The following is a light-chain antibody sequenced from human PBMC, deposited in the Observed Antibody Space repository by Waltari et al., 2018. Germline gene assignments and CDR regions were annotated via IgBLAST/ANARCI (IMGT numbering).Light chain of an antibody. V-gene: IGKV3-15*01. J-gene: IGKJ5*01. CDR3: QQYNRRHPIT. Sequence: VMTQPPASLSVSPGESSPPSSRASQSITTNLAWYHQKPGHAPRLLVYDASTRAPPVPTRFSGSGSGTEFALTISSLQSEDSAVYYCQQYNRRHPITFGQGTRLGIK. CDR2: DAS. CDR1: QSITTN.